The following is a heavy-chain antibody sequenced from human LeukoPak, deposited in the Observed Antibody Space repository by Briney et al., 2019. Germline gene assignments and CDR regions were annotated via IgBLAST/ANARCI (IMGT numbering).Heavy chain of an antibody. CDR3: AKGTTNWGSYYMDV. CDR2: IRYDGSNK. Sequence: QPGGSLRLSCAASGFTFSSYGMHWVRQAPGKGLEWVAFIRYDGSNKYYADSVKGRFTISRDNSKNTLYLQMNSLRAEDTAVYYCAKGTTNWGSYYMDVWGKGTTVTVSS. V-gene: IGHV3-30*02. D-gene: IGHD7-27*01. CDR1: GFTFSSYG. J-gene: IGHJ6*03.